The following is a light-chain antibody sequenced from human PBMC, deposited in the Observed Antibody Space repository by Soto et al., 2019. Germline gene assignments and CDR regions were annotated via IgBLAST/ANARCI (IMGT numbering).Light chain of an antibody. V-gene: IGKV3-20*01. J-gene: IGKJ1*01. Sequence: EIVLTQSPATLSVSPGARVPLSCRASQSVDINLAWYQQKPGQAPRLLIYGASTRATGVPDRFSGSGSGTDFTLTISRLEPEDFAVYHCQQYGSLSWTFGQGTKVDIK. CDR1: QSVDIN. CDR2: GAS. CDR3: QQYGSLSWT.